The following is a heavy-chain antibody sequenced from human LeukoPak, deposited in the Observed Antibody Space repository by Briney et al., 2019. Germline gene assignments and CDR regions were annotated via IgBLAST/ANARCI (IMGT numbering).Heavy chain of an antibody. CDR1: GFTFSSYA. CDR3: ARGVPPPDY. Sequence: PGGSLRLSCASSGFTFSSYAMHWVRQAPGKGLEYVSAISSNGGTTSYANSVKGRFTISRDNSKNTLYLQMGSLRAEDMAVYYCARGVPPPDYWGQGTLVTVSS. D-gene: IGHD3-3*01. CDR2: ISSNGGTT. V-gene: IGHV3-64*01. J-gene: IGHJ4*02.